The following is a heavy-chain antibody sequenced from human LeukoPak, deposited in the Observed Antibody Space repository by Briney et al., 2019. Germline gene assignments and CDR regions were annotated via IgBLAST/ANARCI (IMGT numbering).Heavy chain of an antibody. J-gene: IGHJ4*02. D-gene: IGHD2-21*02. CDR3: AREDCGGDCYSAEFDY. CDR1: GGTFSSYA. CDR2: IIPIFGTA. Sequence: SVKVSYKASGGTFSSYAISWVRQAPGQGLEWMGRIIPIFGTANYAQKFQGRVTITTDESTSTAYMELSSLSSEDSPLYYWAREDCGGDCYSAEFDYWGQGTLVTVSS. V-gene: IGHV1-69*05.